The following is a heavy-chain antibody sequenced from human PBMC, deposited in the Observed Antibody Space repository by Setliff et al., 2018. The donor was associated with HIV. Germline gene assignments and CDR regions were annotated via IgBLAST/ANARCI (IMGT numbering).Heavy chain of an antibody. CDR1: GGPLNSRNW. CDR2: VFHSGSA. CDR3: ARGRTQWPNYNYFDP. D-gene: IGHD6-19*01. Sequence: SETLSLTCAVSGGPLNSRNWWSWVRQPPGRGLEWIGEVFHSGSANSNASLRSRVMISVDTSKNQFSLKLSAVTAADTAVYYCARGRTQWPNYNYFDPWGLGTLVTVSS. V-gene: IGHV4-4*02. J-gene: IGHJ5*02.